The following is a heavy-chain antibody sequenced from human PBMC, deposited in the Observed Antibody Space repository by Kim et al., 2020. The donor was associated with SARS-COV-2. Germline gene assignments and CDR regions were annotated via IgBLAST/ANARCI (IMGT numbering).Heavy chain of an antibody. CDR1: GFTFSSYE. V-gene: IGHV3-48*03. D-gene: IGHD3-9*01. J-gene: IGHJ6*02. CDR3: ARSTQAPLRYFDWLDPYYYYGMDV. CDR2: ISSSGSSI. Sequence: GGSLRLSCAASGFTFSSYEMNWVRQAPGKGLEWVSYISSSGSSIYYADSVKGRFTISRDNAKNSLYLQMNSLRAEDTAVYYCARSTQAPLRYFDWLDPYYYYGMDVWGQGTTVTVSS.